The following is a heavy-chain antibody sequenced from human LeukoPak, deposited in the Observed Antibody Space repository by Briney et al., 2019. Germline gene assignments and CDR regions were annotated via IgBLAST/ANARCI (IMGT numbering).Heavy chain of an antibody. V-gene: IGHV3-21*01. Sequence: GGSLRLSCAASGFTFSSYSLNWVRQTPGKGLEWVSSISSSSRYIYYADSVKGRFTISRDNAKNSLDLQMNSLRAEDTAVYYCAREHYDILTGYSGNSFQYWGQGTLVTVST. CDR1: GFTFSSYS. D-gene: IGHD3-9*01. J-gene: IGHJ1*01. CDR3: AREHYDILTGYSGNSFQY. CDR2: ISSSSRYI.